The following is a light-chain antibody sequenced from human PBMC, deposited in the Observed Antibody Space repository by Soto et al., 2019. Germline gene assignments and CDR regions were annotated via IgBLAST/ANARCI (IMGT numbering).Light chain of an antibody. CDR1: QGISSY. CDR3: QQYYSYPRT. J-gene: IGKJ3*01. V-gene: IGKV1-8*01. CDR2: AAS. Sequence: AIWTTQSPSSFSASTGDRVTITCRASQGISSYLAWYQQKPGKAPKLLIYAASTLQSGVPSRFSGSGSGTDFTLTISCLQSEDFATYYCQQYYSYPRTFGPGTKVDIK.